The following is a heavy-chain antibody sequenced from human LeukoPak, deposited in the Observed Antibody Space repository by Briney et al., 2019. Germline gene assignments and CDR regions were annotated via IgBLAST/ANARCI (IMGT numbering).Heavy chain of an antibody. V-gene: IGHV3-53*01. CDR2: IYSGGTT. CDR3: ARGGGLDV. J-gene: IGHJ6*02. CDR1: GFTFSSYS. D-gene: IGHD3-16*01. Sequence: PGGSLRLSCAASGFTFSSYSMNWVRQAPGMGLEWVSVIYSGGTTYYADSVKGRFTISRDNAKNSLYLQMSNLRAEDTAVYFCARGGGLDVWGQGATVTVSS.